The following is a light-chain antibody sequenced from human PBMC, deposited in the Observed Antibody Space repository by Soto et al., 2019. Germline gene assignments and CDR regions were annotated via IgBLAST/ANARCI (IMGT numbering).Light chain of an antibody. CDR1: QSVRGY. CDR2: ADS. V-gene: IGKV3-11*01. Sequence: EVVSPQSPPNLTLSPGATATLSCRSSQSVRGYIGWYQQKPGQAPRLLIYADSNRATGIPARFSGSGSGTDFTLTISSLEPEDFSVYYCQQRYNWPITFAQGTRL. J-gene: IGKJ5*01. CDR3: QQRYNWPIT.